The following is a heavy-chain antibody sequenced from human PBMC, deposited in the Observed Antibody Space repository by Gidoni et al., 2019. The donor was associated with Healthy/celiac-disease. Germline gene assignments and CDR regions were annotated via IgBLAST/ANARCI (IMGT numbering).Heavy chain of an antibody. CDR3: ARVGAGSSSSRFGGVDI. V-gene: IGHV3-11*01. CDR2: ISSRGSTI. J-gene: IGHJ3*02. CDR1: GFTFSDYY. Sequence: QVQLVESGGGLVKPGGSLRLSCAASGFTFSDYYMSWIRPAPGKGLEWVSYISSRGSTIDDADSVKGRFTISRDNAKNSLYLQMNSLRAEDTAVYYCARVGAGSSSSRFGGVDIWGQGTMVTVSS. D-gene: IGHD6-6*01.